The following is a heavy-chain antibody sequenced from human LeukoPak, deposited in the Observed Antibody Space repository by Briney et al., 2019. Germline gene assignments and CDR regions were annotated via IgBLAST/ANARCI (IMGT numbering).Heavy chain of an antibody. CDR3: ARHPPYYYDSSGSLDAFDI. D-gene: IGHD3-22*01. J-gene: IGHJ3*02. V-gene: IGHV4-39*01. CDR1: GGSISSSSYY. CDR2: IYYSGST. Sequence: SETLSLTCTVSGGSISSSSYYWGWIRQSPGKGLEWIGSIYYSGSTYYNPSPKSRVTISVDTSKNQFSLKLSSVTAADTAVYYCARHPPYYYDSSGSLDAFDIWGQGTMVTVSS.